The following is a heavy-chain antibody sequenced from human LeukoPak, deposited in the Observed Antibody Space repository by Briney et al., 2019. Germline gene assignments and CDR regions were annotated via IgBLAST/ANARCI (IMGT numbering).Heavy chain of an antibody. CDR2: INPNSGGT. CDR3: ARYYYDASSVFDV. CDR1: GYTFTDYY. V-gene: IGHV1-2*02. J-gene: IGHJ3*01. Sequence: ASVKVSCKASGYTFTDYYMHWVRQAPGQGLEWMGWINPNSGGTNYAQQFQGRVTMTRDTSISTAYMELSRLRSDDTAVYYSARYYYDASSVFDVWGQGTRVTVSS. D-gene: IGHD3-22*01.